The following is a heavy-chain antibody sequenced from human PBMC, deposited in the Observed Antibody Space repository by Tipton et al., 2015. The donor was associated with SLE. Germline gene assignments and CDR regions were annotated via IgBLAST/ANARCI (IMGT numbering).Heavy chain of an antibody. CDR2: ISGSGGST. Sequence: SLRLSCAASGFTFSSYAMGWVRQAPGKGLEWVSAISGSGGSTYYADSVKGRFTISRDNSKNTLYLQMNSLRAEDTAVYYCAKDLKITMVRGVLDYWGQGTLVTVSS. V-gene: IGHV3-23*01. CDR3: AKDLKITMVRGVLDY. CDR1: GFTFSSYA. D-gene: IGHD3-10*01. J-gene: IGHJ4*02.